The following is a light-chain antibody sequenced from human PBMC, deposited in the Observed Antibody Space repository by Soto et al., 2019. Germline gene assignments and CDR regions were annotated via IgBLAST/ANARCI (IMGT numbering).Light chain of an antibody. V-gene: IGKV3-15*01. J-gene: IGKJ1*01. CDR2: GAS. CDR1: QSINSN. Sequence: EIVMTQSPATLSVSPGERATLSCRASQSINSNLAWYQQKPGQTPKLLIYGASTRPTGIPARFSGSGSGADFILTSSRLQSEDFAVYYCQQYNNWWTFGQGTKVEIK. CDR3: QQYNNWWT.